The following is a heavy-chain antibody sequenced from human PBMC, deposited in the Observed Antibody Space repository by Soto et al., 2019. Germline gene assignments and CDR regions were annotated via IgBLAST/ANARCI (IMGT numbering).Heavy chain of an antibody. Sequence: EVQLVQSGAEVKKPGESLKISCKGSGYSFTSYWIGWVRQMGGKVLEWMGIIYPGDSDTRDSPSFQGQVTISADKSISTAYLRCSSLKASDTAMYYCARRVYCRSTSCQAGLEFDYWGQGTLVPVSP. J-gene: IGHJ4*02. D-gene: IGHD2-2*01. CDR2: IYPGDSDT. CDR1: GYSFTSYW. V-gene: IGHV5-51*03. CDR3: ARRVYCRSTSCQAGLEFDY.